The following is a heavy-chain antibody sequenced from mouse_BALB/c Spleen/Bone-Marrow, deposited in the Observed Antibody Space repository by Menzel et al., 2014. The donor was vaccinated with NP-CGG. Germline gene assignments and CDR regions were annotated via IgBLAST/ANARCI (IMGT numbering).Heavy chain of an antibody. CDR2: ISPGNGDI. CDR1: GYTFTDHA. V-gene: IGHV1S53*02. D-gene: IGHD1-1*01. CDR3: KSNNYGSSRGFVY. Sequence: QVQLKESDAELVKPGASVKMSCKASGYTFTDHAIHWVKQKPEQGLERIGYISPGNGDIKYNEKFKGKATLTADKSSSTAYMQLNSLTSEDSAVYFCKSNNYGSSRGFVYWGQGTPVTVSA. J-gene: IGHJ3*01.